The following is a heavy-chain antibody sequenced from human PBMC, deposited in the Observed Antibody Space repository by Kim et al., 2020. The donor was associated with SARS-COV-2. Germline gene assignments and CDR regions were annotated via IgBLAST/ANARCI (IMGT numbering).Heavy chain of an antibody. J-gene: IGHJ4*02. CDR3: AREGY. V-gene: IGHV3-7*03. Sequence: GGSLRLSCAASGFNFNIYWMSWVRQAPGKGLEWVANIKEDGSQSFYADSVRGRFTISRDNPKNSLYLQIDSLRVEDTAVYYCAREGYWGQGSLVIVSS. CDR1: GFNFNIYW. CDR2: IKEDGSQS.